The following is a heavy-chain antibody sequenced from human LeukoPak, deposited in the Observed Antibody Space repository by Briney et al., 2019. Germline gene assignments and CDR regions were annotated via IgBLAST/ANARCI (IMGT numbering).Heavy chain of an antibody. Sequence: GGSLRLSCAASGFTFSSYAMKWVRQAPGKGLEWVSFIFSSSTYIYYTDSVKGRFTISRDNARNSLYLQMDNLRAEDTGVYYCARDFYDGFALDYWGQGTLVTVSS. CDR3: ARDFYDGFALDY. CDR2: IFSSSTYI. V-gene: IGHV3-21*03. D-gene: IGHD2/OR15-2a*01. J-gene: IGHJ4*02. CDR1: GFTFSSYA.